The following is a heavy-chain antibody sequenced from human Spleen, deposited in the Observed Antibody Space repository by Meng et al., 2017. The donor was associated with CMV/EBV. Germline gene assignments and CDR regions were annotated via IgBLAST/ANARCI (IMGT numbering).Heavy chain of an antibody. J-gene: IGHJ5*02. Sequence: GESLKISCAASGFTFSSYGMHWVRQAPGKGLEWVANIKQDGSEKYYVDSVKGRFTISRDNAKNSLYLQMNSLRAEDTAVYYCARGAYTVTSFAEGRFDPWGQGILVTVSS. CDR3: ARGAYTVTSFAEGRFDP. CDR1: GFTFSSYG. CDR2: IKQDGSEK. V-gene: IGHV3-7*01. D-gene: IGHD4-11*01.